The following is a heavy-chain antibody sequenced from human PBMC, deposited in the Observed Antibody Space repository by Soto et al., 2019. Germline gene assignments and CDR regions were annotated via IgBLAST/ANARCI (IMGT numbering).Heavy chain of an antibody. CDR3: ARDREKRRGYTIFGVVDAFDI. CDR1: GYTFTSYY. CDR2: INPSGGST. J-gene: IGHJ3*02. D-gene: IGHD3-3*01. V-gene: IGHV1-46*01. Sequence: ASVKVSCKASGYTFTSYYMHWVRQAPGQGLEWMGIINPSGGSTSYAQKFQGRVTMTRDTSTSTVYMELSSLRSEDTAVYYCARDREKRRGYTIFGVVDAFDIWGQGTMVTVSS.